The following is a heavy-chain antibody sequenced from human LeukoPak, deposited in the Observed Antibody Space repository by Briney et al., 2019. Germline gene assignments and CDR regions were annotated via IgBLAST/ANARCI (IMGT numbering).Heavy chain of an antibody. Sequence: SETLSLTCTVSGGSMRLLYWGWIRQPPGKGLEWIGNVYHSGSTNYNPSLKTRLSLSVDTSKNQFSLRLRSVTAADTAIYYCGRSQQPRGFDSWGQGTLVSVSS. CDR1: GGSMRLLY. V-gene: IGHV4-59*08. D-gene: IGHD5-18*01. CDR2: VYHSGST. J-gene: IGHJ5*01. CDR3: GRSQQPRGFDS.